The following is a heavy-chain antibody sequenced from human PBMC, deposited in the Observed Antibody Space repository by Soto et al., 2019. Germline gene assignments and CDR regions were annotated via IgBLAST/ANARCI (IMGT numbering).Heavy chain of an antibody. J-gene: IGHJ4*02. V-gene: IGHV3-33*01. CDR3: AREGPNDSSGWEL. Sequence: GGSLRLSCAASGFTFSSYGMHWVRQAPGKGLEWVAVIWYDGSNKYYGDSVKGRFTISRDNSKNTLYLQMNSLRAEDTAVYYCAREGPNDSSGWELWGQGTLVTVSS. CDR2: IWYDGSNK. D-gene: IGHD6-19*01. CDR1: GFTFSSYG.